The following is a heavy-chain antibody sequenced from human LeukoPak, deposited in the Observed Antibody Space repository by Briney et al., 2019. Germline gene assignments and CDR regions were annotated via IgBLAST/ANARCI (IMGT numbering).Heavy chain of an antibody. J-gene: IGHJ4*02. CDR2: INPNSGDT. Sequence: GASVKVSCKTSGYTFTGYYVHWVRQAPGQGLEWMGRINPNSGDTNYAQKFQGRVTITRDTSISTAYMELSRLRSDDTAAYYCARDYCGGDCFPDYWGQGTLVTVSS. V-gene: IGHV1-2*06. CDR1: GYTFTGYY. CDR3: ARDYCGGDCFPDY. D-gene: IGHD2-21*02.